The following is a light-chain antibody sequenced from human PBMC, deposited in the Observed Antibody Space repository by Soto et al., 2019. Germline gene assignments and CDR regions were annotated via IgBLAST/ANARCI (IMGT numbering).Light chain of an antibody. V-gene: IGKV1-39*01. CDR1: QSINSY. CDR3: QPSFSTPRT. CDR2: AAS. J-gene: IGKJ1*01. Sequence: DIQMTQSPSSQSASVGDRVTITCRASQSINSYLNWYQQKPGKDPKLLIYAASSLQSGVPSRYSDSGSETDFTLTISSLQPDDFVTYYCQPSFSTPRTFGQGTRVEI.